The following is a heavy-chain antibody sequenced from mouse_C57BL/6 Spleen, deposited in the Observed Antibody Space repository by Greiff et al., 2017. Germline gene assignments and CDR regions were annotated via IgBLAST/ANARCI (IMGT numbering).Heavy chain of an antibody. CDR2: IYPRSGNT. CDR3: ARKGITTLVGCDY. V-gene: IGHV1-81*01. D-gene: IGHD1-1*01. CDR1: GYTFTSYG. Sequence: QVQLQQSGAELARPGASVKLSCKASGYTFTSYGISWVKQRTGQGLEWIGEIYPRSGNTYYNEKFKGKATLTADKSSSTAYMELRSLTSEDSAVDFCARKGITTLVGCDYWGQGTTLTVSS. J-gene: IGHJ2*01.